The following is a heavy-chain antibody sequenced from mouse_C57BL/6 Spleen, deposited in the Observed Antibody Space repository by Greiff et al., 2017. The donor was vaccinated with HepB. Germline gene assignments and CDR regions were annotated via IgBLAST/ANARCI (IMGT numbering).Heavy chain of an antibody. V-gene: IGHV1-80*01. CDR2: IYPGDGDT. Sequence: QVQLQQSGAELVKPGASVKISCKASGYAFGSYWMNWVKQRPGKGLEWIGQIYPGDGDTNYNGKFKGKATLTADKSSSTAYMQLSSLTSEDSAVYCCAREGYYDYDGGYWYFDVWGTGTTVTVSS. CDR1: GYAFGSYW. CDR3: AREGYYDYDGGYWYFDV. J-gene: IGHJ1*03. D-gene: IGHD2-4*01.